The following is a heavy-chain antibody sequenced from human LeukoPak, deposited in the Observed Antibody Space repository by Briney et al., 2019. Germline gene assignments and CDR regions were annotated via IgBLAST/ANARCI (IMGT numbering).Heavy chain of an antibody. D-gene: IGHD6-13*01. CDR1: GGSISIYY. V-gene: IGHV4-4*07. CDR3: AGGIGYSSRFDY. J-gene: IGHJ4*02. Sequence: PSETLSLTCTVPGGSISIYYWNWVRQPAGKGLEWIGRIYTSGSTNYNPSLKSRVTISVDKSQSQFSLKLSSVTAADTAMYYCAGGIGYSSRFDYWGQGTLVTVSS. CDR2: IYTSGST.